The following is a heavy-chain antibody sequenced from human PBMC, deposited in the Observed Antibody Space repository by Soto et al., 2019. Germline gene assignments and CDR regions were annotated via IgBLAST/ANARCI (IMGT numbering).Heavy chain of an antibody. CDR3: ARDLYDYVWGSYPPPRGYGMDV. D-gene: IGHD3-16*02. Sequence: ASVKVSCKASGYTFTSYGISWVRQAPGQGLEWMGWISAYNGNTNYAQKLLGRVTMTTDTSTSTAYMELRSLRSDDTAVYYCARDLYDYVWGSYPPPRGYGMDVWGQGTTVTVS. V-gene: IGHV1-18*01. CDR2: ISAYNGNT. J-gene: IGHJ6*02. CDR1: GYTFTSYG.